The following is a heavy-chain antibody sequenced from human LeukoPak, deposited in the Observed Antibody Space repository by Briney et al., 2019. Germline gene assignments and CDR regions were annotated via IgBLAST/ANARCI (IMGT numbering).Heavy chain of an antibody. D-gene: IGHD6-13*01. CDR3: ATTIAAAGFYFDY. CDR1: GFTFSSYE. Sequence: GGSLRLSCAASGFTFSSYEMNWVRQAPGKGLEWVSYISSSGSTIYYADSVKGRFTISRDNAKNSLYLQMNSLRAEDTALYYCATTIAAAGFYFDYWGQGTLVTVSS. V-gene: IGHV3-48*03. CDR2: ISSSGSTI. J-gene: IGHJ4*02.